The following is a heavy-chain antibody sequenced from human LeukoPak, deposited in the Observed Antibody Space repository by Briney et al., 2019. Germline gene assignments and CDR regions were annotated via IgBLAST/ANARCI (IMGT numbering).Heavy chain of an antibody. D-gene: IGHD3-22*01. CDR1: GFTFSSYA. CDR2: ISGSGGST. V-gene: IGHV3-23*01. CDR3: AKCDSSGYYYFDY. Sequence: GGSLRLSCAASGFTFSSYAMSWVRQAPGKGLEWVSVISGSGGSTDYADSVKGRFTISRDNSKNTLYLQMNSLRAEDTAVYYCAKCDSSGYYYFDYWGQGTLVTVSS. J-gene: IGHJ4*02.